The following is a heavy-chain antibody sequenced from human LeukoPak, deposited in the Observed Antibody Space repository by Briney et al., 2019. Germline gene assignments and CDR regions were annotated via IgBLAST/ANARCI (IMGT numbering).Heavy chain of an antibody. D-gene: IGHD2-15*01. CDR3: ARLSGRVVCSAGSCYIDS. J-gene: IGHJ4*02. CDR2: IYPGDSDT. CDR1: GYRFTSYW. Sequence: GESLQISCKGSGYRFTSYWIGWVRQMPGKGLEWMGIIYPGDSDTRYSPSFQGQVTISADKSVNTAYLQWSSLKASDTAMYYCARLSGRVVCSAGSCYIDSWGQGTLVTVSS. V-gene: IGHV5-51*01.